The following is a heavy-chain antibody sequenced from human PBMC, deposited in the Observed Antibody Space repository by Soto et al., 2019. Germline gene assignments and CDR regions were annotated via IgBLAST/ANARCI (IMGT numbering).Heavy chain of an antibody. J-gene: IGHJ5*02. CDR1: CYTFTSYG. CDR3: ATPMYQLPTGP. Sequence: GXSVEVSFRASCYTFTSYGISWVRQAPGQGLEWMGWISAYNGNTNYAQKLQGRVTMTTDTSTSTAYMELRSLRSDDTAVYYCATPMYQLPTGPWGQGTLVTVYS. V-gene: IGHV1-18*01. CDR2: ISAYNGNT. D-gene: IGHD2-2*01.